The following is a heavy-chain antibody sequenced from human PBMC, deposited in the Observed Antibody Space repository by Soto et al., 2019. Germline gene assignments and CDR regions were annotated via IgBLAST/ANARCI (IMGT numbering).Heavy chain of an antibody. Sequence: GGSLRLSCAASGFAFSTYAMSWVRQAPGKGLDWVSGISGSGGSTYYADSVKGRFTISRDNSENTLYLQMNSLRAEDTAVYYCAKGLAGSGTYLNYWGQGTLVTVSS. D-gene: IGHD1-26*01. V-gene: IGHV3-23*01. J-gene: IGHJ4*02. CDR3: AKGLAGSGTYLNY. CDR1: GFAFSTYA. CDR2: ISGSGGST.